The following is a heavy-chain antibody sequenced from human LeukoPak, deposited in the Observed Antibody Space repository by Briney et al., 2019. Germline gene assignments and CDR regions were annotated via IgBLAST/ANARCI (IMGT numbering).Heavy chain of an antibody. CDR2: ISSGSSYI. CDR3: ARHYDSSGSFGY. Sequence: PGGSLRLSCAASGFTFSSYSMNWVRQAPGKGLEWVSSISSGSSYIYYADSVKGRFTISRDNAKNSLYLQMNSLRAEDTAVYYCARHYDSSGSFGYWGQGTLVTVSS. J-gene: IGHJ4*02. D-gene: IGHD3-22*01. CDR1: GFTFSSYS. V-gene: IGHV3-21*01.